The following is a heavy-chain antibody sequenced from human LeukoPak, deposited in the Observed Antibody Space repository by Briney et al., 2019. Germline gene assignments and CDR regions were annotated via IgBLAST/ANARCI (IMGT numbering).Heavy chain of an antibody. V-gene: IGHV3-9*01. Sequence: GRSLRLSCAASGFTFDDYAMHWVRQAPGKGLEWVSGISWNSGSIGYADSVEGRFTISRDNAKNSLYLQMNSLRAEDTALYYCAKDDYGDPKGAFDIWGQGTMVTVSS. CDR3: AKDDYGDPKGAFDI. D-gene: IGHD4-17*01. J-gene: IGHJ3*02. CDR2: ISWNSGSI. CDR1: GFTFDDYA.